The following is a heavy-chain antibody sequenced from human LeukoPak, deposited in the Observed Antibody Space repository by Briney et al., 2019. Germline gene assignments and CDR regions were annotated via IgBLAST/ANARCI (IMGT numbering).Heavy chain of an antibody. V-gene: IGHV3-21*05. J-gene: IGHJ4*02. CDR2: ISSSSSYI. CDR1: GFTFSSYS. Sequence: GGSLRLSCAASGFTFSSYSMNWVRQAPGKGLEWVSYISSSSSYIYYADSVKGRFTISRDNAKNSLYLQMNSLRAEDTAVYYCAREAEDIVVVPAAIGGDYWGQGTLVTVSS. D-gene: IGHD2-2*02. CDR3: AREAEDIVVVPAAIGGDY.